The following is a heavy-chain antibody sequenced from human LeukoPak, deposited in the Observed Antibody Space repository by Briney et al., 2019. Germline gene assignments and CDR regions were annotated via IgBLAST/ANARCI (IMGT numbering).Heavy chain of an antibody. Sequence: PGGSLRLSCAASGFTFDDYAMHWVRQAPGKGLEWVSGTSWNSGSIGYADSVKGRFTISRDNAKNSLYLQMNSLRAEDTALYYCAKDFTNYVNLGWFDPWGQGTLVTVSS. V-gene: IGHV3-9*01. D-gene: IGHD4/OR15-4a*01. J-gene: IGHJ5*02. CDR3: AKDFTNYVNLGWFDP. CDR1: GFTFDDYA. CDR2: TSWNSGSI.